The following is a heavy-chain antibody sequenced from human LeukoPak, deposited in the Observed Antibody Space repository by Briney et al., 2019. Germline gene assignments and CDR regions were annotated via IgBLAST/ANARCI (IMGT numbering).Heavy chain of an antibody. CDR3: ARDWVWFGELLSLES. V-gene: IGHV1-2*02. CDR1: GYTFTGYY. J-gene: IGHJ4*02. CDR2: INPNSGGT. Sequence: ASVTVSCKASGYTFTGYYMHWVRQAPGQGLEWMGWINPNSGGTNYAQKFQGRVTMTRDTSISTAYMELSRLRSDDTAVYYCARDWVWFGELLSLESWGQGTLVTVSS. D-gene: IGHD3-10*01.